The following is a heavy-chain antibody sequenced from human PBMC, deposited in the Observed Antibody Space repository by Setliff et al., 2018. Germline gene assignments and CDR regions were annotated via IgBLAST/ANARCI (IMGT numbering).Heavy chain of an antibody. CDR2: IYFGGNT. J-gene: IGHJ3*02. CDR1: GGSISDNGYF. D-gene: IGHD1-26*01. Sequence: SETLSLTCTDPGGSISDNGYFWGWVRQTPGKGLEWIGNIYFGGNTYFNPSFKSRVTMSIDTSNSQCSLKLSSVTAADTAIYYCARDASASDGRNSFDIWGQGTMVTVSS. CDR3: ARDASASDGRNSFDI. V-gene: IGHV4-39*07.